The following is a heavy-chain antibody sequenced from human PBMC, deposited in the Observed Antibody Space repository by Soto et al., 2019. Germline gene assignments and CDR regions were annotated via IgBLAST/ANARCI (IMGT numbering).Heavy chain of an antibody. D-gene: IGHD3-22*01. V-gene: IGHV1-69*12. CDR3: ATLGNCYVSSARFY. CDR2: IIPIFGTA. CDR1: GGTFSSYA. Sequence: QVQLVQSGAEVKKPGSSVKVSCKASGGTFSSYAISWVRQAPGQGLEWMGGIIPIFGTANYAQKFQGRVTIIADASMSTAYMELSSLRSEDTAVHACATLGNCYVSSARFYWGQGTLVTVSS. J-gene: IGHJ4*02.